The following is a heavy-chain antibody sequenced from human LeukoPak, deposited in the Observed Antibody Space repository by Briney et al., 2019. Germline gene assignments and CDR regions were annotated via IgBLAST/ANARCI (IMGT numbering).Heavy chain of an antibody. J-gene: IGHJ3*02. CDR1: GFTLSTSW. CDR3: ARSAVVVAATGAFDI. D-gene: IGHD2-15*01. CDR2: ISSSSSYI. V-gene: IGHV3-21*01. Sequence: GGSLRFSGEGSGFTLSTSWMPWVRQAPGKGLEWGSSISSSSSYIYYADSVKGRFTFSRDNASESPSLQMNSLRAEDTAVYYCARSAVVVAATGAFDIWGQGTMVTVSS.